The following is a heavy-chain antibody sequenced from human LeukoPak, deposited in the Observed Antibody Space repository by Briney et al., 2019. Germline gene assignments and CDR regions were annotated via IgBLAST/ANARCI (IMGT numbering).Heavy chain of an antibody. CDR1: GFTAISNY. Sequence: PGGSLRLSCAASGFTAISNYMSWVRQAPGKGLEWVSVIYTGGRTYYADSVKGRFTISRDNAKNSLYLQMNSLRPEDTAVYYCAKGGKYDILTGYPRSRLLGDYWGQGTLVTVSS. D-gene: IGHD3-9*01. V-gene: IGHV3-53*05. CDR2: IYTGGRT. CDR3: AKGGKYDILTGYPRSRLLGDY. J-gene: IGHJ4*02.